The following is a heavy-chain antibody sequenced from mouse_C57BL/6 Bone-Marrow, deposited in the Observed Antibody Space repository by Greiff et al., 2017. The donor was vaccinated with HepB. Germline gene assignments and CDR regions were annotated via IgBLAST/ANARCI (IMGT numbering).Heavy chain of an antibody. J-gene: IGHJ2*01. CDR2: IYPSDSET. CDR1: GYTFTSYW. Sequence: VQLQQPGAELVRPGSSVKLSCKASGYTFTSYWMDWVKQRPGQGLEWIGNIYPSDSETHYNQKFKDKATLTVDKSSSTAYMQLSSLTSEDSAVYYCARGSVYGSSLDYWGQGTTLTVSS. CDR3: ARGSVYGSSLDY. V-gene: IGHV1-61*01. D-gene: IGHD1-1*01.